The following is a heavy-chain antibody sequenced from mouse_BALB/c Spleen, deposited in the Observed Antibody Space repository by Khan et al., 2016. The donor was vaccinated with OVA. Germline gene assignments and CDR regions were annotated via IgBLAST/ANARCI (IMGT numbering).Heavy chain of an antibody. D-gene: IGHD2-14*01. J-gene: IGHJ3*01. V-gene: IGHV1-4*01. CDR2: INPSNGYT. CDR1: GYTFTSYT. Sequence: QVRLQQSGAELARPGASVKMSCKASGYTFTSYTIHWIKLRPGRGLEWIGFINPSNGYTNYNQKFKDKATLTADKSSTTVYMQLSSLTSDESAVYNCVRDGAYHRNDGWVAYWGQGTLVTVSA. CDR3: VRDGAYHRNDGWVAY.